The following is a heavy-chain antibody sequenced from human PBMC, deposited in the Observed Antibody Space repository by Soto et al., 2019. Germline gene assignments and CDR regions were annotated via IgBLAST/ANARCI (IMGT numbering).Heavy chain of an antibody. V-gene: IGHV4-34*01. J-gene: IGHJ4*02. D-gene: IGHD3-22*01. Sequence: SETLSLTCAVYGGSFSGYYWSWIRQPPGKGLEWIGEINHSGSTNYNPSLKSRVTISVDTSKNQFSLKLSSVTAADTAVYYCARARLYYYDSSGYSTLFDYWGQGTLVTVSS. CDR1: GGSFSGYY. CDR2: INHSGST. CDR3: ARARLYYYDSSGYSTLFDY.